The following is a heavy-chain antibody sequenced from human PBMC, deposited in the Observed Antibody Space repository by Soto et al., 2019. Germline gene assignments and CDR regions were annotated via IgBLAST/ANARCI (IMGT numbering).Heavy chain of an antibody. CDR3: ARCDRHPQGWFDP. V-gene: IGHV4-31*03. CDR2: IYYSGST. Sequence: SETLSLTCSVSGGSISSGGYYWSWIRQHPGKGLEWIGYIYYSGSTYYNPSLKSRLTISLDTSKNQISLKLSSVTAADTAIYYCARCDRHPQGWFDPWGQGTMVSVSS. J-gene: IGHJ5*02. CDR1: GGSISSGGYY.